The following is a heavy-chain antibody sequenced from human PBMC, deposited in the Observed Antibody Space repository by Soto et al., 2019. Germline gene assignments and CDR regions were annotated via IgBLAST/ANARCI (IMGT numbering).Heavy chain of an antibody. CDR3: ARGEAVATSSYYYYVDV. CDR2: INHSGST. CDR1: GGSFSGYY. V-gene: IGHV4-34*01. D-gene: IGHD5-12*01. Sequence: SETLSLTCAVYGGSFSGYYWSWIRQPPGKGLEWIGEINHSGSTNYNPSLKSRVAISVDTSKNQFSLELSSVTAADTAVYYCARGEAVATSSYYYYVDVWGKGTPVTVSS. J-gene: IGHJ6*03.